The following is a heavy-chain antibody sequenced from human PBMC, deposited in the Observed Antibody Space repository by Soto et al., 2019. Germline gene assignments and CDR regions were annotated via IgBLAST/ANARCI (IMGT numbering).Heavy chain of an antibody. V-gene: IGHV3-23*01. CDR3: AKEQSRLGVFDI. D-gene: IGHD5-12*01. J-gene: IGHJ3*02. CDR2: ISGSGGST. Sequence: GGSLRLSCAASGVTCTSYAMILVRQVPGKGLEWVSAISGSGGSTNYADSVKGRFTISRDNSKNTLYLQMNSLRAEDTALYYCAKEQSRLGVFDIWGQGTMVTVSS. CDR1: GVTCTSYA.